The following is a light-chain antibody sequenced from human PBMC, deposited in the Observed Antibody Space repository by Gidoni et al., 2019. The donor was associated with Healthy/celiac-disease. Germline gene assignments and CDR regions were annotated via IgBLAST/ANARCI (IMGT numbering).Light chain of an antibody. Sequence: IVLTQSPATLSLSPGERATLSRRASQSVSSYLAWYQQKPGQAPRLRSYDASNRATGIPARFSGSGSGTDFTLTISSLEPEDFAVYYCQQRSNWPGTFGPGTKVDIK. CDR1: QSVSSY. CDR2: DAS. V-gene: IGKV3-11*01. CDR3: QQRSNWPGT. J-gene: IGKJ3*01.